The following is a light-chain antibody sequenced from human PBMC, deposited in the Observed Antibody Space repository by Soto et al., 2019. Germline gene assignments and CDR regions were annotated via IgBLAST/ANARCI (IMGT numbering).Light chain of an antibody. V-gene: IGKV3-20*01. CDR1: QSVSSTL. Sequence: IVLTQYPGTLSLSAGERATLSCRASQSVSSTLLAWHQQKPGQAPRLVIYGASNRATGVPDRFSVGGSGTDFTLTISRLEKEDGAVYYCQQSGSATRTFGQGTKVDIK. CDR2: GAS. J-gene: IGKJ1*01. CDR3: QQSGSATRT.